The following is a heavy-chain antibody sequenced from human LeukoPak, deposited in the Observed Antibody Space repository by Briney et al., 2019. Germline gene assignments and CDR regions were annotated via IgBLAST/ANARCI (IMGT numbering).Heavy chain of an antibody. J-gene: IGHJ4*02. Sequence: PGGSLRLSCAASGFTFSSYEMNWVHQAPGRGLEWVSAISTTGGTTYYADSVRGRFTISRDNSRNTLYLQMNSLRAEDTAIYYCAKAVPKAVVTPSFDYWGQGTLVTVSS. CDR2: ISTTGGTT. CDR3: AKAVPKAVVTPSFDY. V-gene: IGHV3-23*01. D-gene: IGHD4-23*01. CDR1: GFTFSSYE.